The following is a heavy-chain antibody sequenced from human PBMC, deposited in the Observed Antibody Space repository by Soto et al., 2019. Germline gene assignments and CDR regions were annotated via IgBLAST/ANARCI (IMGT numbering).Heavy chain of an antibody. CDR3: ARGNTGYGKFDS. CDR2: ISPAGSST. J-gene: IGHJ4*02. V-gene: IGHV3-74*01. CDR1: GFTVSSYW. Sequence: VGSLRLSCAASGFTVSSYWTHWVRQAPGKGLVWVSRISPAGSSTYYADSVRGRFTISKDTAKNTVYLQINSLGAEDAAVYYCARGNTGYGKFDSWGQGTLVTVSS. D-gene: IGHD5-12*01.